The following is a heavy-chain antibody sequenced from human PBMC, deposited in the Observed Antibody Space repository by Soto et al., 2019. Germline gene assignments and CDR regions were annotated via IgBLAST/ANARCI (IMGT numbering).Heavy chain of an antibody. CDR1: GGSISSYY. V-gene: IGHV4-59*01. CDR2: IYYSGST. CDR3: ARGIVGVGATHFFDY. Sequence: SETLSLTCTVSGGSISSYYWSWIRQPPGKGLEWIGYIYYSGSTNYNPSLKSRVTISVDTSKNQFSLKLSSVTAADTAVYYCARGIVGVGATHFFDYWGQGTLVTVSS. J-gene: IGHJ4*02. D-gene: IGHD1-26*01.